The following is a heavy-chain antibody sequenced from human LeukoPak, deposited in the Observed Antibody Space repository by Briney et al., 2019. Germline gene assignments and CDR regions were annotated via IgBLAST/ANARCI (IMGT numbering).Heavy chain of an antibody. D-gene: IGHD1-26*01. CDR2: IKSKTDGGTT. V-gene: IGHV3-15*01. J-gene: IGHJ4*02. CDR1: GFTFSNAW. CDR3: TTEHLGGATLDY. Sequence: GGSLRLSCAASGFTFSNAWMSWVRQAPGKGLEWVGRIKSKTDGGTTDYAAPVKGRFTISRDDSKNTLYLQMNSLKTEDTAVYYCTTEHLGGATLDYWGQGTLVTVSS.